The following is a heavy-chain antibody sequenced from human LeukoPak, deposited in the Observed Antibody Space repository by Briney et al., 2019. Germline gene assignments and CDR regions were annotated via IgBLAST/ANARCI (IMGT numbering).Heavy chain of an antibody. CDR1: GGSISSYY. D-gene: IGHD3-10*01. J-gene: IGHJ4*02. CDR3: ARVKGREGSTVIIDY. Sequence: SEPLSLTCTVSGGSISSYYWSWIRQPPGKGLEWIGYISYSGSINYNPSLKSRVTMSVDTSKSQFSLKLSSVTAADTAVYYCARVKGREGSTVIIDYWGQGTLVTVSS. CDR2: ISYSGSI. V-gene: IGHV4-59*01.